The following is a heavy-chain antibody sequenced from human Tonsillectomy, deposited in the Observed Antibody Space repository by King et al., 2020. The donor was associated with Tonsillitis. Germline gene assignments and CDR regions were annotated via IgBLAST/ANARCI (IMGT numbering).Heavy chain of an antibody. CDR3: AKGKDIVVVPTAIRGYYFDS. D-gene: IGHD2-2*02. Sequence: VQLVESGGDLVQPGGSLRLSCAASGFTFSSYAMSWVRRAPGKGLEWVSTIITRGGTAYYADSMKGRFTISRDNSKSTLYLQLNSLRVDDTAIYYCAKGKDIVVVPTAIRGYYFDSWGQGALVTVSS. V-gene: IGHV3-23*04. J-gene: IGHJ4*02. CDR2: IITRGGTA. CDR1: GFTFSSYA.